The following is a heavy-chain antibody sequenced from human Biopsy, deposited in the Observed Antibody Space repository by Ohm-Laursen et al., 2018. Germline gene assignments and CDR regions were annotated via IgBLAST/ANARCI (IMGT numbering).Heavy chain of an antibody. CDR3: ATGPVQMVYANLRGEFAS. CDR1: GFTFTNYA. V-gene: IGHV3-23*01. Sequence: SLRPSCAVSGFTFTNYAMSWVRQAPGKGLEWVSSISASDDSKYYGDSVKGRFTISRDSSTNTLYLQMNGLRADDTAVYYCATGPVQMVYANLRGEFASWGQGALVTVSS. D-gene: IGHD2-8*01. CDR2: ISASDDSK. J-gene: IGHJ5*02.